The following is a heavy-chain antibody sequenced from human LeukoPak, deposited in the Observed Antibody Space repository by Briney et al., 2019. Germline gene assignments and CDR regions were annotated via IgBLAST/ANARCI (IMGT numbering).Heavy chain of an antibody. V-gene: IGHV3-9*01. CDR1: GFTFDDYA. D-gene: IGHD2-15*01. Sequence: GGSLRLSCAASGFTFDDYAMHWVRQAPGKGLEWVSGISWNSGSIGYADSVKGRFTISRDNAKNSLYLQMNSLRAEDTALYYCAKDMGVVVAATFDYWGQGTLVTVSS. CDR2: ISWNSGSI. CDR3: AKDMGVVVAATFDY. J-gene: IGHJ4*02.